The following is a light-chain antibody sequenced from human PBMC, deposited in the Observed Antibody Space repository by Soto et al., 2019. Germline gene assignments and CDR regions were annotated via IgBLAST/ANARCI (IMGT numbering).Light chain of an antibody. Sequence: EIVLTQSPGTLSLSTGERATLSCRASQSVSSSFLAWYQQKPGQAPTLLIYGASSRATGIPDRFSGSGSGTDFTLTISRLEPEDFAVHYCQQYNSSPSTFGQGTKVEIK. V-gene: IGKV3-20*01. CDR2: GAS. J-gene: IGKJ1*01. CDR3: QQYNSSPST. CDR1: QSVSSSF.